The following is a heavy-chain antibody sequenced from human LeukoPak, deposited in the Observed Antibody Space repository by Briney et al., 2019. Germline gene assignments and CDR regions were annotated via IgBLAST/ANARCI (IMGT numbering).Heavy chain of an antibody. Sequence: PSETLSLTCTVSGGSISSGGYYWSWIRQQPGKGLEWIGYIYYSGSTYYNPSLKSRVTISVDTSKNQFSLKLSSVTAADTAVYYCARSVRGGYYTLDYWGQGTLVTVSS. V-gene: IGHV4-31*03. CDR2: IYYSGST. CDR3: ARSVRGGYYTLDY. D-gene: IGHD3-10*01. CDR1: GGSISSGGYY. J-gene: IGHJ4*02.